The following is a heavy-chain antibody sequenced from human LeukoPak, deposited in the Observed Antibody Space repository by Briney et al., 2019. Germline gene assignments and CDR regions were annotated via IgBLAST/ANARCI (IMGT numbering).Heavy chain of an antibody. V-gene: IGHV4-59*01. CDR3: ARGMQQLYHFDS. CDR2: IYFSGST. Sequence: KASETLSLPCAVSGGSIRSCNWSWIREPPRERQGLIGYIYFSGSTNYNPSLKSRVTISVDTSKNQLSLKLLSVTAADTAVYYCARGMQQLYHFDSWGRGTLVTVSS. J-gene: IGHJ4*02. CDR1: GGSIRSCN. D-gene: IGHD6-13*01.